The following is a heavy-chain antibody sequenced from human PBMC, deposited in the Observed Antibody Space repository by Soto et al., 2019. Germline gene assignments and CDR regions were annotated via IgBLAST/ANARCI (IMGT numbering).Heavy chain of an antibody. CDR3: VKDHPQGGIAILIGSH. J-gene: IGHJ4*02. CDR1: GYSFNSYE. V-gene: IGHV1-8*01. CDR2: ISPNRGTT. D-gene: IGHD3-9*01. Sequence: ASVKVSCKASGYSFNSYEISWVRQATGQGLEWMAWISPNRGTTGYAQRFQGRLSVTFNTSLTTVYMELSGLRSDDTAVYYCVKDHPQGGIAILIGSHWGVGTLVTVSS.